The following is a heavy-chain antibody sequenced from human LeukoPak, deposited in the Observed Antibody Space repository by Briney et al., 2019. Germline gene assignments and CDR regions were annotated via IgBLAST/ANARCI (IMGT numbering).Heavy chain of an antibody. D-gene: IGHD2-2*01. Sequence: ASVKVSCKASGYTFTSYGINWVRQATGQGLEWMGWMNPNSGNTGYAQKFQGRVTITRNTSISTAYMELSSLRSEDTAVYYCARGGGYCSSTSCYKTATYDYYMDVWGKGTTVTVSS. CDR3: ARGGGYCSSTSCYKTATYDYYMDV. J-gene: IGHJ6*03. CDR2: MNPNSGNT. V-gene: IGHV1-8*03. CDR1: GYTFTSYG.